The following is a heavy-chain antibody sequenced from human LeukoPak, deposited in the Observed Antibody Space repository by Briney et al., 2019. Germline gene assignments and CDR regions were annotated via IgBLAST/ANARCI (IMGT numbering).Heavy chain of an antibody. CDR1: GGSFSGYY. J-gene: IGHJ4*02. CDR3: ARAGDHDYGDYGVEY. Sequence: SETLSLTCAVYGGSFSGYYWSWIRRPPGKGLEWIGEINHSGSTNYNPSLKSRVTISVDTSKNQFSLKLSSVTAADTAVYYCARAGDHDYGDYGVEYWGQGALVTVSS. D-gene: IGHD4-17*01. CDR2: INHSGST. V-gene: IGHV4-34*01.